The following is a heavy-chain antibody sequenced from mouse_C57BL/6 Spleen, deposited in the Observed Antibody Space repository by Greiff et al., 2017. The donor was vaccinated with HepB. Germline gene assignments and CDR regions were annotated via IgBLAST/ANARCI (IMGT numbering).Heavy chain of an antibody. CDR3: AKYHDGRSYGAY. CDR1: GYTFTSYW. D-gene: IGHD1-1*01. Sequence: QVQLQQPGAELVKPGASVKLSCMASGYTFTSYWMHWVKQRPGQGLEWIGMIHPNSGSTNYNEKFKSKATLTVDKSSSTVYMQLSSLTSEDSAVYYWAKYHDGRSYGAYWGQGTLVTVSA. CDR2: IHPNSGST. V-gene: IGHV1-64*01. J-gene: IGHJ3*01.